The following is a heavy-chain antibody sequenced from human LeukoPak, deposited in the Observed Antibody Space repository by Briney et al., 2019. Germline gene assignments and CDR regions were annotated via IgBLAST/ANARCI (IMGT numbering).Heavy chain of an antibody. J-gene: IGHJ4*02. D-gene: IGHD1-26*01. CDR1: GFTFRSYW. CDR2: IYSDGSDT. CDR3: ARGSYYYFDQ. V-gene: IGHV3-74*01. Sequence: PGGSLRLSXAASGFTFRSYWMHWVRQAPGKGLVWVSRIYSDGSDTIYADSVKGRFTISTDNAKNTLYLQMNSLSTEDTAVYYCARGSYYYFDQWGQGTPVTVSS.